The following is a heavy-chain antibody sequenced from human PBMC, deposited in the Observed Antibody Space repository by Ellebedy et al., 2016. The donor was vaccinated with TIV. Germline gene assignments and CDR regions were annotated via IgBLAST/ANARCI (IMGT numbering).Heavy chain of an antibody. CDR1: GGSISSYY. J-gene: IGHJ5*02. Sequence: SETLSLTXTVSGGSISSYYWSWIRQPPGKGLEWIGYIYYSGSPNYNPSLKSRVTISVDTSKNQFSLKLSSVTAADTAVYYCARGGTVAGTEWFDPWGQGTLVTVSS. CDR2: IYYSGSP. V-gene: IGHV4-59*01. CDR3: ARGGTVAGTEWFDP. D-gene: IGHD6-19*01.